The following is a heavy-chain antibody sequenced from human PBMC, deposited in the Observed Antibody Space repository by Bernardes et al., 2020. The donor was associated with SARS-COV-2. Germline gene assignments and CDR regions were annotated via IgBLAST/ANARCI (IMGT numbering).Heavy chain of an antibody. CDR1: GGTFSSYA. CDR3: ASGFIVVVVAATDYYYYGMDV. CDR2: IIPIFGTA. J-gene: IGHJ6*02. D-gene: IGHD2-15*01. Sequence: SVKVSCKASGGTFSSYAISWVRQAPGQGLEWMGGIIPIFGTANYAQKFQGRVTITADESTSTAYMELSSLRSEDTAVYYCASGFIVVVVAATDYYYYGMDVWGQGTTVTVSS. V-gene: IGHV1-69*13.